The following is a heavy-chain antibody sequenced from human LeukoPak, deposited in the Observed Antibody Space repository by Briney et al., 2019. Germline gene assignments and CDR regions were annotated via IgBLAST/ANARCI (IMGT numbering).Heavy chain of an antibody. CDR3: ARPRRIQLWFDY. Sequence: GRSLRLSCAAAGFTFSSYWMHWVRQAPGKGLVWVSRINSDGSSTSYADSVKGRFTISRDNAKNTLYLQMSSLRAEDTAVYYCARPRRIQLWFDYWGQGTLVTVSS. D-gene: IGHD5-18*01. CDR2: INSDGSST. J-gene: IGHJ4*02. CDR1: GFTFSSYW. V-gene: IGHV3-74*01.